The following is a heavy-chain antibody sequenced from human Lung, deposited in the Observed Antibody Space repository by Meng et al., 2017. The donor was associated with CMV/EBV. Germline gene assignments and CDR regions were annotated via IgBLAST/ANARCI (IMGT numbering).Heavy chain of an antibody. V-gene: IGHV3-23*01. Sequence: GGSLGLXCAASGFTFRSYAMHWVRQAPGKGLEWVSGISITGGMTYYADSVKGRFTISRDNSKNTLYLQMNSLRAEDTAVYYCAKDFWSAYYYFDSWGQGTXVTVSS. CDR3: AKDFWSAYYYFDS. CDR2: ISITGGMT. CDR1: GFTFRSYA. J-gene: IGHJ4*02. D-gene: IGHD3-3*01.